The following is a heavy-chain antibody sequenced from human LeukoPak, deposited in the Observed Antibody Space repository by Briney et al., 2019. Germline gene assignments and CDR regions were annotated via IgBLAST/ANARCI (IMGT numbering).Heavy chain of an antibody. D-gene: IGHD1-7*01. Sequence: PGGSLRLSCAASGFTFSSYAMSWVRQAPGKGLEWVANIKQDGSEKYYVDSVEGRFTISRDNAKNSLYLQMNSLRAEDTAVYYCARDLTTGTTYLYYYMDVWGKGTTVTVSS. CDR2: IKQDGSEK. CDR1: GFTFSSYA. J-gene: IGHJ6*03. V-gene: IGHV3-7*01. CDR3: ARDLTTGTTYLYYYMDV.